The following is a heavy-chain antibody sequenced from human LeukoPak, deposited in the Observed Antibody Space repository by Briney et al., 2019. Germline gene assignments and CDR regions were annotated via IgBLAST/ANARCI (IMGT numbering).Heavy chain of an antibody. CDR3: ARVSYIAARPSDAFDI. CDR1: GGSISSYY. Sequence: PSETLSLTCTVSGGSISSYYWSWIRQPPGKGLEWIGYIYYSGSTNYNPSLKSRVTISVDTSKNQFSLKLSSVTAADTAVYYCARVSYIAARPSDAFDIWGQGTMVTVSS. J-gene: IGHJ3*02. D-gene: IGHD6-6*01. CDR2: IYYSGST. V-gene: IGHV4-59*01.